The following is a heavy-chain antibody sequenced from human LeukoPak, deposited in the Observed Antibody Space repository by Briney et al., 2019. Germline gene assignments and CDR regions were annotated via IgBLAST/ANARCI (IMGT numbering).Heavy chain of an antibody. CDR1: GGSISAGY. J-gene: IGHJ4*02. CDR3: AKSYFDYSTYYSYYFNL. D-gene: IGHD4-11*01. CDR2: VYTSGST. V-gene: IGHV4-4*09. Sequence: SETLSLTCTVSGGSISAGYWSWIRQPPGRGLEWISYVYTSGSTNYNPASKRRGTISLDTSTSHFALKLSSVTAADTAVYYCAKSYFDYSTYYSYYFNLWGQGALVTVSS.